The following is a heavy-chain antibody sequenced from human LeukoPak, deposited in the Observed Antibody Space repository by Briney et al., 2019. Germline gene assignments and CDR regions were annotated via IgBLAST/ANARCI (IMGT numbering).Heavy chain of an antibody. CDR3: AREGIHGSGSYRNWFDP. V-gene: IGHV7-4-1*02. CDR1: GYTFTSYA. D-gene: IGHD3-10*01. Sequence: GASVKVSCKASGYTFTSYAMNWVRQAPGQGLEWMGWINTNTGNPTYAQGFTGRFVFSLDTSVSTAYLQISSLKAEDTAVYYCAREGIHGSGSYRNWFDPWGQGTLVTVSS. J-gene: IGHJ5*02. CDR2: INTNTGNP.